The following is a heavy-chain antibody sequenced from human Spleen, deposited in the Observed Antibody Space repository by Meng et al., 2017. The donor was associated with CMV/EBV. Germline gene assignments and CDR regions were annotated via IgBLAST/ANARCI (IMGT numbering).Heavy chain of an antibody. V-gene: IGHV3-30*02. CDR3: ARYTAMVNFDY. CDR2: IQYDGSNR. J-gene: IGHJ4*02. Sequence: GESLKISCAASGFIFNDYGLHWVRQAPGKELEWVAFIQYDGSNRYYADSVKGRFTISRDNSKNTLYLQMNSLRAEDTAVYYCARYTAMVNFDYWGQGTLVTVSS. CDR1: GFIFNDYG. D-gene: IGHD5-18*01.